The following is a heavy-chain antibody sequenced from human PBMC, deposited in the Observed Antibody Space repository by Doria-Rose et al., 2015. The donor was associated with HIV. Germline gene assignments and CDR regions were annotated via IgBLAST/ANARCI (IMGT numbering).Heavy chain of an antibody. J-gene: IGHJ4*02. D-gene: IGHD6-13*01. Sequence: QVTLKESGPVLVKPTETLTLTCTVSGVSLSSPGMGVSWIRQPPGKALEWLANIFSDDVRSYKTSLKRRLTSSRGTSKSQVVLTMTDMDPVDTATYYCARIKSSRWYHKYYFDFWGQGTLVIVSA. CDR1: GVSLSSPGMG. V-gene: IGHV2-26*01. CDR3: ARIKSSRWYHKYYFDF. CDR2: IFSDDVR.